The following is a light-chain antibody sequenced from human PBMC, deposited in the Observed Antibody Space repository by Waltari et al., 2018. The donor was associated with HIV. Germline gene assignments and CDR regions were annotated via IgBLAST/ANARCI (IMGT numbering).Light chain of an antibody. CDR3: SSYTSSSTWV. V-gene: IGLV2-14*01. J-gene: IGLJ3*02. CDR1: SSDVGGYNY. CDR2: EVS. Sequence: QSALTQSASVSGSPGQSITISCTGTSSDVGGYNYVSWYQQHPGKAPKLMIYEVSNRPSGVSNRVSGSKSGNTASLTISGLQAEDEADYYCSSYTSSSTWVFGGGTKLTVL.